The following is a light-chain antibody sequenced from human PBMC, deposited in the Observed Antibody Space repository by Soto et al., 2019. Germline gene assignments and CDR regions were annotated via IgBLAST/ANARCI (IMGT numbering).Light chain of an antibody. V-gene: IGLV2-14*01. J-gene: IGLJ1*01. CDR1: SSEVGGYDY. Sequence: QSVLTQPASVSGSPGQSITISCTGTSSEVGGYDYVSWYQLHPGKAPKLMVFEVSNRPSEVSYRFSGSKSGNTASLTISGLQAEDEADYFCSSYSISTAYLFGTGTKVTV. CDR3: SSYSISTAYL. CDR2: EVS.